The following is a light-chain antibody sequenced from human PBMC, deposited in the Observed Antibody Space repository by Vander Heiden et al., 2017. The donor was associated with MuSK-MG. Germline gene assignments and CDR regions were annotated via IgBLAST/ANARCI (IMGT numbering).Light chain of an antibody. Sequence: QSALPHPASVSGSPGKSITISCTGTSSDVGGYNYVSWYQQHPGKAPKLMIYDVSNRPSGVSNRFFGSKSGNTASLTISGLQAEDEADYYCSSYTSSSTGVVFGGGTKLTVL. J-gene: IGLJ2*01. CDR1: SSDVGGYNY. CDR3: SSYTSSSTGVV. CDR2: DVS. V-gene: IGLV2-14*01.